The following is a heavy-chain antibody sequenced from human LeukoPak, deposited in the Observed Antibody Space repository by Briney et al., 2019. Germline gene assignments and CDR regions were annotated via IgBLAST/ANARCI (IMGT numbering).Heavy chain of an antibody. Sequence: SETLSLTCAVYGGSFSGYYWSWIRQPPGKGLEWIGEINHSGSTNYNPSLKSRVTISVDTSKNQFSLKLSSVTAADTAVYYCARDRAVLRFLEWLPSNWFDPWGQGTLVTVSS. D-gene: IGHD3-3*01. CDR2: INHSGST. J-gene: IGHJ5*02. CDR3: ARDRAVLRFLEWLPSNWFDP. CDR1: GGSFSGYY. V-gene: IGHV4-34*01.